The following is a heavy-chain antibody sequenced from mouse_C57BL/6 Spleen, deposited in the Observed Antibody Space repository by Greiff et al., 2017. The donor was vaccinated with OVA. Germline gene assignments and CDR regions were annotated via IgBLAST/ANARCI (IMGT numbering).Heavy chain of an antibody. CDR3: AKKKNYGSSGAMDY. D-gene: IGHD1-1*01. CDR1: GFSLTSYG. Sequence: VKLMESGPGLVQPSQSLSITCTVSGFSLTSYGVHWVRQSPGKGLEWLGVIWRGGSTDYNAAFMSRLSITKDNSKSQVFFKMNSLQADDTAIYYCAKKKNYGSSGAMDYWGQGTSVTVSS. J-gene: IGHJ4*01. V-gene: IGHV2-5*01. CDR2: IWRGGST.